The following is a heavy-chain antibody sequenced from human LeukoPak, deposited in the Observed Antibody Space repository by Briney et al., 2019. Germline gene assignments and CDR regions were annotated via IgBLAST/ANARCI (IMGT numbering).Heavy chain of an antibody. Sequence: PGGSLRLSCAASGFTLSSYAMSWVRQAPGKGLEWVSAISGSGGSTYYADSVKGRFTISRDNSKNTLYLQMNSLRAEDTAVYYCASDSSGYIPFDYWGQGTLVTVSS. V-gene: IGHV3-23*01. CDR3: ASDSSGYIPFDY. J-gene: IGHJ4*02. D-gene: IGHD3-22*01. CDR2: ISGSGGST. CDR1: GFTLSSYA.